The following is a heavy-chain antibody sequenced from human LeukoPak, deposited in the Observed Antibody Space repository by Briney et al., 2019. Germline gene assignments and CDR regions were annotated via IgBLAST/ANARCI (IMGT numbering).Heavy chain of an antibody. Sequence: SETLSLTCTVSGASISREDYYWSWVRQPPGKGLEWIGYIYYSGSTYYDPSLKSRATISADTSKNQFSLKLNSVTAADTAIYFCARVGSTWSYYFDYWGQGTLATVSS. J-gene: IGHJ4*02. D-gene: IGHD3-10*01. CDR1: GASISREDYY. CDR2: IYYSGST. CDR3: ARVGSTWSYYFDY. V-gene: IGHV4-30-4*01.